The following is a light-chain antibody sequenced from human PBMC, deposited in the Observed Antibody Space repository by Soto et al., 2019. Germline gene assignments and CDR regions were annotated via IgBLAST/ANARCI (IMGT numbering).Light chain of an antibody. CDR3: QQYYTTPYT. Sequence: DIVLTQSPDSLAVSLGERATINCKSSQNLLYISNNKNSLAWYQQKPGQPPKLLIYWASTRESGVPDRFSGSGSCTEFTLTISSLQAEDVAVYYCQQYYTTPYTFGQGTKLEIK. CDR1: QNLLYISNNKNS. CDR2: WAS. V-gene: IGKV4-1*01. J-gene: IGKJ2*01.